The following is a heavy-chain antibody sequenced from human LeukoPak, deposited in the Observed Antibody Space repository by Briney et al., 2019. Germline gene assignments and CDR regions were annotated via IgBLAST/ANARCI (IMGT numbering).Heavy chain of an antibody. D-gene: IGHD6-19*01. J-gene: IGHJ6*02. Sequence: GGSPRLSCAASGFTFSSYWMHWVRQAPGKGLVWVSRINSDGSSTSYADPVKGRFTISRDNAKNTLYLQMNSLRAEDTAVYYCARDWGSGWWYYYYYGMDVWGQGTTVTASS. CDR1: GFTFSSYW. V-gene: IGHV3-74*01. CDR3: ARDWGSGWWYYYYYGMDV. CDR2: INSDGSST.